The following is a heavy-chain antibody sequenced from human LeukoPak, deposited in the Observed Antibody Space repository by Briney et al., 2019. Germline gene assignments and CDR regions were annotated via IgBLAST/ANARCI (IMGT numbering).Heavy chain of an antibody. CDR3: ARDIRGSTSCWS. D-gene: IGHD2-2*01. CDR1: GFTFSSYS. CDR2: ISSSSSYI. V-gene: IGHV3-21*01. Sequence: GGSLRLSCAASGFTFSSYSMNWVRQAPGKGLEWVSSISSSSSYIYYADSVKGRFTISRDNAKNSLYLQTNSLRAEDTAVYYCARDIRGSTSCWSWGQGTLVTVSS. J-gene: IGHJ5*02.